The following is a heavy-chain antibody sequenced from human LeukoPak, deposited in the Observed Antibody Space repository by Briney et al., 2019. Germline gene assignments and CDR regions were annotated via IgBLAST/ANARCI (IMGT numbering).Heavy chain of an antibody. D-gene: IGHD2-2*01. CDR3: ARVFPGCSSTSCYADY. Sequence: PGGSLRLSCAASGFTFSSYSMNWVRQAPGKGLEWVSSISSSSSYIYYADSVKGRFTISRDNAKNSLYLQMNSLRAEDTAVYYCARVFPGCSSTSCYADYWGQGTLVTVSP. V-gene: IGHV3-21*01. CDR1: GFTFSSYS. J-gene: IGHJ4*02. CDR2: ISSSSSYI.